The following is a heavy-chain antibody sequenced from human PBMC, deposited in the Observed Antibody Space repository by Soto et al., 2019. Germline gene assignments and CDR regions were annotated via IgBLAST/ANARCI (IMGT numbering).Heavy chain of an antibody. D-gene: IGHD3-22*01. CDR2: IIPIFGTA. J-gene: IGHJ4*02. CDR1: GGTFSSYA. CDR3: ARDDSSAYYSAF. V-gene: IGHV1-69*13. Sequence: SVKVSCKASGGTFSSYAISWVRQAPGQGLEWMGGIIPIFGTANYAQKFQGRVTITADESTSTAYMELSSLRSEDTAVYYCARDDSSAYYSAFWGQGTLVTVSS.